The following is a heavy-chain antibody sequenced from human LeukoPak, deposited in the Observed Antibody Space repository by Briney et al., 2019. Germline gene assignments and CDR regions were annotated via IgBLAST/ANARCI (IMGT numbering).Heavy chain of an antibody. CDR3: ARGIVSYRLDV. V-gene: IGHV1-8*01. CDR2: MNPNSGNT. Sequence: ASVKVSCKASGYTFTSYDINWVRQATGQGLAWMGWMNPNSGNTGYAQKFQGRVTMTRDASVSTAYMELSSLNSDDTAVYYCARGIVSYRLDVWGKGTTVTVSS. J-gene: IGHJ6*03. CDR1: GYTFTSYD. D-gene: IGHD3-22*01.